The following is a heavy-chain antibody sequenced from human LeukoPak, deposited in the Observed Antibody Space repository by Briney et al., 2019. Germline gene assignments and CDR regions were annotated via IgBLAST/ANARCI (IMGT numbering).Heavy chain of an antibody. CDR3: AKHYDYWACFYAYFY. D-gene: IGHD3-3*01. V-gene: IGHV3-23*01. CDR1: GYTFSSYD. J-gene: IGHJ4*02. CDR2: ISPNSGST. Sequence: GGSLRLSCAASGYTFSSYDMSWVRQAAGERLEWGLGISPNSGSTYYADSVKGRFTISTDKSKNTFYLQLNSLRAEDTAVYYCAKHYDYWACFYAYFYCGQGTLVTVSS.